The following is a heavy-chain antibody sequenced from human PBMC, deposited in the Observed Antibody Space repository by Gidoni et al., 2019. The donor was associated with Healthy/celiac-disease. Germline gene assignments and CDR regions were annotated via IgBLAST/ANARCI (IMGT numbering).Heavy chain of an antibody. CDR1: GFTFSSYA. D-gene: IGHD3-9*01. J-gene: IGHJ3*02. V-gene: IGHV3-23*01. CDR3: AKDLGPFDWLPEPRPIDI. CDR2: ISGSGGST. Sequence: EVQLLASGGGLVQPGGSLRLSCAASGFTFSSYAMSWVRQAPGKGLEWVSAISGSGGSTYYADSVKGRFTISRDNSKNTLYLQMNSLRAEDTAVYYCAKDLGPFDWLPEPRPIDIWGQGTMVTVSS.